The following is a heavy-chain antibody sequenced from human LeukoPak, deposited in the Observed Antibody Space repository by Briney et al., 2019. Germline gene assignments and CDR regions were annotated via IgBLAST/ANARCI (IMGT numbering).Heavy chain of an antibody. J-gene: IGHJ4*02. V-gene: IGHV4-61*01. D-gene: IGHD3-22*01. CDR1: GGSVSSGNYY. CDR2: IYYSGST. CDR3: ARDPSGYFNY. Sequence: SETLSLTCTVSGGSVSSGNYYSSWIRQPPGKGLEWIGYIYYSGSTNYNPSLKSRVTISVDTSKNQFSLKLSSVTAADTAVYYCARDPSGYFNYWGQGTLATVSS.